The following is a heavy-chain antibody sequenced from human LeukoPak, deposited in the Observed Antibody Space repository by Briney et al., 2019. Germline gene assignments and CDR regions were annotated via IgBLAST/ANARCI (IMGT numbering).Heavy chain of an antibody. CDR2: IKSKTDGGTT. J-gene: IGHJ5*01. CDR1: GFTFSDAW. CDR3: TTEYSRSWFGY. Sequence: GGSLRLSCAASGFTFSDAWMSWVRQAPGKGLEWVGRIKSKTDGGTTDYAAPVKGRFTISRDDSENTLYLQMNSLKTEDTAVYYCTTEYSRSWFGYWGQGALVTVSS. V-gene: IGHV3-15*01. D-gene: IGHD6-13*01.